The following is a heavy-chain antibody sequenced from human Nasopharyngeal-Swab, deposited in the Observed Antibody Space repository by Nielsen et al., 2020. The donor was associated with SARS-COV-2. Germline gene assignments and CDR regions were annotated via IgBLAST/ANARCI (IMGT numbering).Heavy chain of an antibody. V-gene: IGHV4-38-2*02. Sequence: GSLRLSCTVSGSSISSGYYWGWIRQPPGKGLEWLGSIYQSGSTYYNPSLKSRVTISVDTSTNQLSLKLSSVTAAEPAVYYCAKKGATGWFDPCGQGTLVTVSS. CDR3: AKKGATGWFDP. J-gene: IGHJ5*02. CDR2: IYQSGST. CDR1: GSSISSGYY.